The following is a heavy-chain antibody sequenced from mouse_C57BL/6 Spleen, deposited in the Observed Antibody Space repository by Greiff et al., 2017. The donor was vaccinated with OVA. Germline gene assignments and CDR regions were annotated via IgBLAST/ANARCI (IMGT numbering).Heavy chain of an antibody. D-gene: IGHD2-1*01. J-gene: IGHJ4*01. Sequence: VKLVESGAELARPGASVKLSCKASGYTFTSYGISWVKQRTGQGLEWIGEIYPRSGNTYYNEKFKGKATLTADKSSSTAYMELRSLTSEDSAVYFCARGGGNGAMDYWGQGTSVTVSS. V-gene: IGHV1-81*01. CDR2: IYPRSGNT. CDR1: GYTFTSYG. CDR3: ARGGGNGAMDY.